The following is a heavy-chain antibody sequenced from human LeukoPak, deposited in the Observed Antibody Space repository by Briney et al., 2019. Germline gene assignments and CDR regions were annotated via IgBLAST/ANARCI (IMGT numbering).Heavy chain of an antibody. CDR1: GFTFSSYS. Sequence: GGSLRLSCAASGFTFSSYSVNWVRQAPGKGLEWVSSISSSSSYIYYADSVKGRFTISRDNAKNSLYLQMNSLRAEDTAVYYCASFQQLVEVLGYWGQGTLVTVSP. V-gene: IGHV3-21*01. CDR2: ISSSSSYI. CDR3: ASFQQLVEVLGY. D-gene: IGHD6-13*01. J-gene: IGHJ4*02.